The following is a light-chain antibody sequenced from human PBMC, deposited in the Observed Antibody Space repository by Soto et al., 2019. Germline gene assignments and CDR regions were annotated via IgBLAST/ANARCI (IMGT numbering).Light chain of an antibody. CDR2: AAS. J-gene: IGKJ1*01. V-gene: IGKV1-27*01. CDR3: QKYNSAPA. Sequence: DIQMTQSPSSLSASVGDRVTITCRASQGISNYLAWYQQKPGKVPELLISAASALQSGVPSRFSGSGSGTDFTLTISSLQPEDVATYYCQKYNSAPAFGQGTRVEI. CDR1: QGISNY.